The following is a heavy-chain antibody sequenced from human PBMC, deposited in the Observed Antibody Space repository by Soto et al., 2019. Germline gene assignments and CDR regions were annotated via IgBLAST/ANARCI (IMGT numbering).Heavy chain of an antibody. CDR3: ARRGRGSGSYYTLYYYYYMDV. CDR2: INHSGST. CDR1: GGSFSGYY. D-gene: IGHD3-10*01. J-gene: IGHJ6*03. V-gene: IGHV4-34*01. Sequence: QVQLQQWGAGLLKPSETLSLTCAVYGGSFSGYYWSWIRQPPGKGLEWIGEINHSGSTNYNPSLKSRVTISVDTSKTQFSLKLSSVTAADTAVYYCARRGRGSGSYYTLYYYYYMDVWGKGTTVTVSS.